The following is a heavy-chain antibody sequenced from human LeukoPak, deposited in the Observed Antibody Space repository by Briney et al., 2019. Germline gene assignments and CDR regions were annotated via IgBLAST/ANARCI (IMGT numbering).Heavy chain of an antibody. CDR3: ARVHQLLSSGGWFDP. D-gene: IGHD2-2*01. CDR1: GFSFSDYT. Sequence: PGGSLRLSCAASGFSFSDYTMNWVRQAPGKGLEDIAYINTDSKSIWYADSVKGRFTISRDNAKNSLYLQMNSLRVEDTGVYYCARVHQLLSSGGWFDPWGQGTLVTVSS. V-gene: IGHV3-48*01. J-gene: IGHJ5*02. CDR2: INTDSKSI.